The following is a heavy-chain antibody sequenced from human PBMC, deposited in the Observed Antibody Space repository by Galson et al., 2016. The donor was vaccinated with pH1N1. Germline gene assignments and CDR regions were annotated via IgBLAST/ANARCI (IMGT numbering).Heavy chain of an antibody. CDR1: GYTFTGYY. CDR2: INPSSGGT. D-gene: IGHD1-26*01. CDR3: ARDLYSGYLLPTYYYYAMDA. V-gene: IGHV1-2*06. J-gene: IGHJ6*02. Sequence: QSGAEVKKPGESLKISCQGSGYTFTGYYMHWVRQAPGQGLEWMGRINPSSGGTKYAQKFQGRVTMTRDTSISTAYMELRRLRSDDTAVYYCARDLYSGYLLPTYYYYAMDAWGQGTTVTVSS.